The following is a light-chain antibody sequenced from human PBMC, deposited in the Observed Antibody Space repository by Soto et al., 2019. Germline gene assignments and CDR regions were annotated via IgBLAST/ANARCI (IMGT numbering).Light chain of an antibody. CDR2: IND. CDR1: SSNIGDNP. J-gene: IGLJ1*01. Sequence: QSVLAQPPSASGTPGQRITSSCSVSSSNIGDNPVNWYQQLPGAAPKLLIYINDQRPSGVPDRFSGSKSGTSASLAISGLQPDDEADYDSVACDDSHHALFVDGT. V-gene: IGLV1-44*01. CDR3: VACDDSHHAL.